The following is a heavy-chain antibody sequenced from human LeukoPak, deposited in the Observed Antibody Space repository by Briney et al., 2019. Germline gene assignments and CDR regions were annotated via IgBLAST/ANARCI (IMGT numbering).Heavy chain of an antibody. D-gene: IGHD5-12*01. CDR2: ISAYNGNT. J-gene: IGHJ3*02. CDR3: ARGQAGDIGDAFDI. Sequence: ASVKVSCKASGYTFTSYGISWVRQAPGQGLEWMGWISAYNGNTNYAQKLRGRVTMTTDTSTSTAYMELRSLRSDGTAVYYCARGQAGDIGDAFDIWGQGTMVTVSS. CDR1: GYTFTSYG. V-gene: IGHV1-18*01.